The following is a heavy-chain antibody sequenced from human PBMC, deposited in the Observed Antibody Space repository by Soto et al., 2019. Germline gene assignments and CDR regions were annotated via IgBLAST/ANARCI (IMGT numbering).Heavy chain of an antibody. CDR3: ARETVNWNDGYYFDY. V-gene: IGHV3-33*01. Sequence: PGGSLRLSCAVSEFTFSSYGIHWVRQAPGKGLEWVAVIWYDGSNKYYADSVKGRFTISRDNSKNTLYVQMNSLRPEDTAVYYCARETVNWNDGYYFDYWGQGTLVTVSS. J-gene: IGHJ4*02. D-gene: IGHD1-1*01. CDR2: IWYDGSNK. CDR1: EFTFSSYG.